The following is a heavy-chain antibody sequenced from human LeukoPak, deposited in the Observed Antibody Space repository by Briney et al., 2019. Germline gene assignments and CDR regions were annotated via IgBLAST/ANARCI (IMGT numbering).Heavy chain of an antibody. Sequence: GGSLRLSCAASGFTFSGYAMSWVRQAPGKGLEWVSAISGSGGSTYYADSVKGRFTISRDNSKNTLYLQMNSLRAEDTAVYYCAKDPRYSYGPNWFDPWGQGTLVTVSS. V-gene: IGHV3-23*01. CDR2: ISGSGGST. CDR1: GFTFSGYA. CDR3: AKDPRYSYGPNWFDP. J-gene: IGHJ5*02. D-gene: IGHD5-18*01.